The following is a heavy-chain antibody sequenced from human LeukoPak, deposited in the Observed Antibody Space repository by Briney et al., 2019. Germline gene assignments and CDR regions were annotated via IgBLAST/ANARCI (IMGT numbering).Heavy chain of an antibody. V-gene: IGHV5-51*01. CDR1: GYRFTSYW. D-gene: IGHD3-9*01. CDR3: ARRGYDILTGYSWEAFDI. CDR2: IYPGVSET. J-gene: IGHJ3*02. Sequence: GESLKISCKASGYRFTSYWIGWVRQMPGKGLEWMGVIYPGVSETKYSPSFQGQVTISVDKSITTAYLQWSSLKASDTAMYYCARRGYDILTGYSWEAFDIWGEGTMLTLCS.